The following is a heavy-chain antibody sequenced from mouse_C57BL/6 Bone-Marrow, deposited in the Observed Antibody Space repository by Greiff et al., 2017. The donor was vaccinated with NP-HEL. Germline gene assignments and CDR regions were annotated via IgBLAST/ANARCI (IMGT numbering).Heavy chain of an antibody. D-gene: IGHD4-1*01. CDR2: ISYDGSN. Sequence: EVKLEESGPGLVKPSQSLSLTCSVTGYSITSGYYWNWIRQFPGNKLEWMGYISYDGSNNYNPSLKNRISITRDTSKNQFFLKLNSVTTEDTATYYCAREKLGRWGYFDYWGKGTTLTVSS. CDR1: GYSITSGYY. CDR3: AREKLGRWGYFDY. V-gene: IGHV3-6*01. J-gene: IGHJ2*01.